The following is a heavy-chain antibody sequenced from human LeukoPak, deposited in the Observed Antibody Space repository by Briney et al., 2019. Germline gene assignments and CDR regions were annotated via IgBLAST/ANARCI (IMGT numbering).Heavy chain of an antibody. CDR1: GGSISSYY. CDR2: IYTSGST. J-gene: IGHJ4*02. Sequence: SETLSLTCTVSGGSISSYYWSWIRQPPGKGLEWIGYIYTSGSTNYNPSLKSRVTISVDTSKNQFSLKLSSVTAADTAVYYCARHPYRTYCYDSSGYYPEWGQGTLVTVSS. D-gene: IGHD3-22*01. CDR3: ARHPYRTYCYDSSGYYPE. V-gene: IGHV4-4*09.